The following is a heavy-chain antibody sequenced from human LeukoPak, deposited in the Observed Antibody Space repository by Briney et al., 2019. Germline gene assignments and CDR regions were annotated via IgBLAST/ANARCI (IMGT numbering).Heavy chain of an antibody. D-gene: IGHD1-26*01. CDR1: GGSISSNF. V-gene: IGHV4-4*09. J-gene: IGHJ3*02. CDR3: ARHGRCDAFDI. CDR2: IYTSGST. Sequence: SETLSLTCTVSGGSISSNFWSWIRQPPGKGLEWIGYIYTSGSTNYNPSLKSRVTISIDTSKNQFSLKLPSVTAADTAVYYCARHGRCDAFDIWGRGTTVTVSS.